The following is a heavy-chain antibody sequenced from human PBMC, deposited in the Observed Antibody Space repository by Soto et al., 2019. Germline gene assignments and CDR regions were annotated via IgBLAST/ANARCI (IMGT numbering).Heavy chain of an antibody. CDR3: ARELREAAAGWFDP. J-gene: IGHJ5*02. V-gene: IGHV1-69*13. D-gene: IGHD6-13*01. CDR1: GGTFSSYA. Sequence: SVKVSCKASGGTFSSYAISWVRQAPGQGLEWMGGIIPIFGTANYAQKFQGRVTITADESTSTAYMELSSLRSEDTAVYYCARELREAAAGWFDPRGQGTLVTVSS. CDR2: IIPIFGTA.